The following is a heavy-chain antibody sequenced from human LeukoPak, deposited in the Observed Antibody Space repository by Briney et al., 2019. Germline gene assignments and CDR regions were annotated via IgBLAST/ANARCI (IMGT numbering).Heavy chain of an antibody. CDR1: GGSVSSDAYY. CDR3: AASTHYYYYYGMDV. V-gene: IGHV4-61*08. CDR2: IYYSGST. D-gene: IGHD2-15*01. Sequence: PSETLSLTCTVSGGSVSSDAYYWSWIRQPPGKGLEWIGYIYYSGSTNYNPSLKSRVTISIDTSKNQFSLKLSSVTAADTAVYYCAASTHYYYYYGMDVWGQGTTVTVSS. J-gene: IGHJ6*02.